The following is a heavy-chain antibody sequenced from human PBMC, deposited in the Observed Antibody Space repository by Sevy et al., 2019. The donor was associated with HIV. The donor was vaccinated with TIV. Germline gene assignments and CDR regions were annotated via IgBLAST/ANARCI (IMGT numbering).Heavy chain of an antibody. CDR1: GFTFSTYG. CDR3: ARDLEFYDYGDYGHAFMPDY. V-gene: IGHV3-33*01. J-gene: IGHJ4*02. Sequence: GESLKISCAASGFTFSTYGMHWVRQAPGKGLEWVALIWFDGSNTYYADSVKGRFTISRDIDKNTLHLQLNSLRAEDTAVYYCARDLEFYDYGDYGHAFMPDYWGQGPLVTVSS. CDR2: IWFDGSNT. D-gene: IGHD4-17*01.